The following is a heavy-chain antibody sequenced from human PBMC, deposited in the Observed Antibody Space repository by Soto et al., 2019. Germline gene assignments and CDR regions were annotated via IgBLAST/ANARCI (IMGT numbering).Heavy chain of an antibody. J-gene: IGHJ4*02. D-gene: IGHD3-22*01. CDR1: GFTFSSYS. CDR2: ISSSSSTI. CDR3: ARSPYYYDSSNYYGY. V-gene: IGHV3-48*02. Sequence: PGGSLRLSCAASGFTFSSYSMNWVRQAPGKGLEWVSYISSSSSTIYYADSVKGRFTISRDNAKNSLYLQLNSLRDEDTAVYYYARSPYYYDSSNYYGYWGQGTLVTVSS.